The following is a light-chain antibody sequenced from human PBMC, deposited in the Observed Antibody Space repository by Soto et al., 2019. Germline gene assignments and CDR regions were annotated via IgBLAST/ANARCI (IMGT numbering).Light chain of an antibody. Sequence: TPSRATLSRSPCVRTTSSCRASQSVTSRYLAWYQQKPGQAPRLLIYGASIRDTGVTDRFSGSGSRTDFTLTISRLEPEDLAVYYRQQYGSSGTFGQGTKVDIK. V-gene: IGKV3-20*01. CDR3: QQYGSSGT. CDR1: QSVTSRY. J-gene: IGKJ1*01. CDR2: GAS.